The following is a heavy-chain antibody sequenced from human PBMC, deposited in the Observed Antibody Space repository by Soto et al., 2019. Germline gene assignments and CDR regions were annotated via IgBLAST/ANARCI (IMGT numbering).Heavy chain of an antibody. J-gene: IGHJ6*03. Sequence: EVQLVESGGGLVKPGGSLRLSCAASGFTFSSYSMNWVRQAPGKGLEWVSSISSSSGSIYYADSVKGRFTISRDNAKNSLYLQMNNLVAEDTAVYYCASVGGRLVQLVMDVWGKVTTVTVS. CDR3: ASVGGRLVQLVMDV. D-gene: IGHD6-6*01. CDR1: GFTFSSYS. CDR2: ISSSSGSI. V-gene: IGHV3-21*01.